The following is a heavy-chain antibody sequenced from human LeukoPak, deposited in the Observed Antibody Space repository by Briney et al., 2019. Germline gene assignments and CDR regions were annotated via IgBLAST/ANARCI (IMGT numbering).Heavy chain of an antibody. Sequence: SETLSLTCTVSGGSISSYYWSWIRQPPGKGLEWIGYIYYSGSTNYNPSLKSRVTISVDTSKNQFSLKLSSVTAADTAVYYCARALYQPATSYYYYYYMDVWGKGTTVTVSS. J-gene: IGHJ6*03. D-gene: IGHD2-2*01. CDR2: IYYSGST. CDR3: ARALYQPATSYYYYYYMDV. CDR1: GGSISSYY. V-gene: IGHV4-59*08.